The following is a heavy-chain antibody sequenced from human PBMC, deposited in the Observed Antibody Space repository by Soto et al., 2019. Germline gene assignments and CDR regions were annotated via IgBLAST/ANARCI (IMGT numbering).Heavy chain of an antibody. CDR3: VRDKYYDIVTGYRDSGMDV. V-gene: IGHV3-48*02. J-gene: IGHJ6*02. D-gene: IGHD3-9*01. CDR2: ITSGSSTI. CDR1: GFTFNRYS. Sequence: EVQLVESGGGLVQPGGTLRLSCAASGFTFNRYSMNWVRQAPGKEMERVSYITSGSSTIYYADSVKGRFTISRDNAENSLYLQMNSLRDEDTAVYYCVRDKYYDIVTGYRDSGMDVWGQGTTVTVSS.